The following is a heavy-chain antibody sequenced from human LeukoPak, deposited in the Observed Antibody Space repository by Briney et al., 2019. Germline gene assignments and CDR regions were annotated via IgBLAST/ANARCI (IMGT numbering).Heavy chain of an antibody. J-gene: IGHJ3*02. CDR3: ARDFLGYSGSYEAFDI. V-gene: IGHV1-2*02. CDR1: GYTFTGYY. Sequence: AASVKVSCKASGYTFTGYYMHWVRQAPGQGLEWMGWINPNSGGTNYAQKFQGRVTMTRDTSISTAYMELSRLRSDDTAVYYCARDFLGYSGSYEAFDIWGQGTMVTVSS. D-gene: IGHD1-26*01. CDR2: INPNSGGT.